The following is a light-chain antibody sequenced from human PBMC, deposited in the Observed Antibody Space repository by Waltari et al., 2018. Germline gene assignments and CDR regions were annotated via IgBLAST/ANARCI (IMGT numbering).Light chain of an antibody. CDR1: SSNIGNNA. Sequence: QSVLTQPPSVSEATRQRVTISCSGSSSNIGNNAVNWYQQLPGKAPKLLIYYDDLLPSGVSDRFSGSKSGTSASLAISGLQSEDEADYYCAAWDDSLSGVVFGGGTKLTVL. CDR3: AAWDDSLSGVV. V-gene: IGLV1-36*01. J-gene: IGLJ2*01. CDR2: YDD.